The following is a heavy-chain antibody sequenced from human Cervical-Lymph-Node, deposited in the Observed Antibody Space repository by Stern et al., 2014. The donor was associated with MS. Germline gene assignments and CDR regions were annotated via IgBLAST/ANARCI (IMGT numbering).Heavy chain of an antibody. J-gene: IGHJ5*02. V-gene: IGHV4-61*01. D-gene: IGHD6-19*01. CDR1: GGSVNSDSYY. Sequence: QVQLQESGPGLVKPSETLSLTCTASGGSVNSDSYYWSWIRPTPGKGLAGIGDIHYSGSTNYNPSLKSRVTISVDTSKTQFSLKLSSVTAADTAVYYCARARRSSGWYGWFDPWGQGTLVTVSS. CDR2: IHYSGST. CDR3: ARARRSSGWYGWFDP.